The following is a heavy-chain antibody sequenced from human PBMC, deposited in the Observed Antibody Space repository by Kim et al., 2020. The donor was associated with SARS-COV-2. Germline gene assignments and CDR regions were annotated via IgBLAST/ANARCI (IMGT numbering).Heavy chain of an antibody. D-gene: IGHD6-25*01. CDR2: IKQDGSEA. CDR3: AKSTRTGYYFDS. J-gene: IGHJ4*02. V-gene: IGHV3-7*01. Sequence: GGSLRLSCAASAFTFGDYWMTWVRQAPGKGLEWVANIKQDGSEAYYLDSVKGRFTISRDNAKNSLYLQMNSLRAEDTAVYYCAKSTRTGYYFDSWGQGT. CDR1: AFTFGDYW.